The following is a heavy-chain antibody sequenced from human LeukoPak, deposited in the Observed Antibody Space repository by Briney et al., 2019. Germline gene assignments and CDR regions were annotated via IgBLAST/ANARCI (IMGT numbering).Heavy chain of an antibody. CDR3: ARTTRHDY. V-gene: IGHV1-2*02. Sequence: ASVKVSCKASGYTFTSYGISWVRQAPGQGLEWMGWINPNSGGTNYAQKFQGRVTMTRDTSISTAYMELSRLRSDDTAVYYCARTTRHDYWGQGTLVTVSS. CDR2: INPNSGGT. CDR1: GYTFTSYG. J-gene: IGHJ4*02.